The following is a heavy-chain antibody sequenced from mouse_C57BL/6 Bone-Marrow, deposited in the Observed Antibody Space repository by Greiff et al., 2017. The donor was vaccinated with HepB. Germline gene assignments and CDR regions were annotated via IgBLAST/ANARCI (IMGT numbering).Heavy chain of an antibody. V-gene: IGHV1-50*01. J-gene: IGHJ3*01. D-gene: IGHD1-1*01. CDR2: IDPSDSYT. CDR3: ASYGSPRAY. Sequence: VQLQQPGAELVKPGASVKLSCKASGYTFTSYWMQWVKQRPGQGLEWIGEIDPSDSYTNYNQKFKGKATLTVDTSSSTAYMQLSSLTSEDSAVYYCASYGSPRAYWGQGTLVTVSA. CDR1: GYTFTSYW.